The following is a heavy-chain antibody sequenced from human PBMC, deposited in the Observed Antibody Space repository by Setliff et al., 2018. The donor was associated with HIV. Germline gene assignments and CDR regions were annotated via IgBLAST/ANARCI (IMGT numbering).Heavy chain of an antibody. D-gene: IGHD3-22*01. Sequence: GGSLRLSCAASGFTFSNAWMSWVRQAPGKGLEWVSGITGSGGSTYYADSVKGRSTISRDNSGDTLYLHINSLRAEDTAVYYCAKASRGEYYDNSGFFVTYFDYWGQGKLVTVSS. CDR1: GFTFSNAW. V-gene: IGHV3-23*01. J-gene: IGHJ4*02. CDR3: AKASRGEYYDNSGFFVTYFDY. CDR2: ITGSGGST.